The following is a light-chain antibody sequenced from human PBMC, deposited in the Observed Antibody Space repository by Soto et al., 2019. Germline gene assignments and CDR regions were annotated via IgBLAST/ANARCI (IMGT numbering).Light chain of an antibody. CDR3: QQYGNSPAT. Sequence: EIVLTQSPGTLSLSPGERATLSCRASQSVTSSYLAWYQQKPGQAPRLLIYGASSRATDIPDRFSGSGSGTDFTITITRLEPEDFAVYYCQQYGNSPATFGPGTKVDIK. V-gene: IGKV3-20*01. CDR1: QSVTSSY. J-gene: IGKJ3*01. CDR2: GAS.